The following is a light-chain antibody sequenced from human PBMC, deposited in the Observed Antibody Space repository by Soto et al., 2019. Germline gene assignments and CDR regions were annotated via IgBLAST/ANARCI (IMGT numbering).Light chain of an antibody. J-gene: IGKJ2*01. V-gene: IGKV1-5*03. CDR2: KAS. CDR3: QQYNSYSYT. Sequence: DIQMTQSPSTLSASVGDRVTITCRASQSISSWLAWYQQKPGKAPKLLIYKASSLESGVPSRFSGSGSETEFTLTISSLQPDDFATYYCQQYNSYSYTFGQGNNLEIK. CDR1: QSISSW.